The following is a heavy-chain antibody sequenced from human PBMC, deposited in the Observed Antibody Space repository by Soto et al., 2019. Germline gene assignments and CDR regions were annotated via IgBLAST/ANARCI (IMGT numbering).Heavy chain of an antibody. V-gene: IGHV3-23*01. J-gene: IGHJ4*02. D-gene: IGHD6-19*01. CDR2: ISGRGDAT. CDR1: GFTFSSYT. CDR3: AKDRGGFAGGWEYFDY. Sequence: EVQLLESGGGLIQPGGSLRLSCTRSGFTFSSYTMGWVRQAPGRGLEWVSSISGRGDATYYADSVRGRFTISRDNNENTLYLHMNNLNAEDMAFYYCAKDRGGFAGGWEYFDYWGQGALVTVSS.